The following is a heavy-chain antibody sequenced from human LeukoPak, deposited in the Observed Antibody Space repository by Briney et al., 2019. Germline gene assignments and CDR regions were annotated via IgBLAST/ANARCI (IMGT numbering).Heavy chain of an antibody. V-gene: IGHV3-23*01. D-gene: IGHD3-22*01. CDR1: GFTFSSYA. CDR3: AKAGNMIVVVINAFDY. CDR2: ISGSGGST. J-gene: IGHJ4*02. Sequence: GGSLRLSCAASGFTFSSYAMSWVRQAPGKGLEWVSAISGSGGSTYYAGSVKGRFTISRDNSKNTLYLQMNSLRAEDTAVYYCAKAGNMIVVVINAFDYWGQGTLITVSS.